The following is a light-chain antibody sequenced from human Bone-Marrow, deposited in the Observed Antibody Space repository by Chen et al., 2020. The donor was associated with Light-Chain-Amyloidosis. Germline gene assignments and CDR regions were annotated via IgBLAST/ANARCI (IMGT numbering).Light chain of an antibody. CDR2: WAS. Sequence: DLVMTQSPDSLAVSLGERATINYKSSQSVLYSSNNKNYLAWYQQKPGQPPKLLISWASTRESGVPDRFTGSGSGTDFTLTISSLQAEDVAVYYCQQYYSAPFTFGPGTKVNIK. J-gene: IGKJ3*01. V-gene: IGKV4-1*01. CDR3: QQYYSAPFT. CDR1: QSVLYSSNNKNY.